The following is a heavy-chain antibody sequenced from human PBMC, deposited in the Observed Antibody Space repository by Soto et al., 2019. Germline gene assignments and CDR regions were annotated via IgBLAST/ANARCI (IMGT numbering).Heavy chain of an antibody. Sequence: QVQLVQSGAEVKKPGASVKVSCKASGYTFTSYDINWVRQAPGQGLEWMGWMNPNSGNTGYAQKFQGRVTMTRNTSISTAYMELSSLRSEDTAVYYCARKYSSGWYRFFDYWGQGTLVTVSS. D-gene: IGHD6-19*01. CDR2: MNPNSGNT. CDR3: ARKYSSGWYRFFDY. V-gene: IGHV1-8*01. J-gene: IGHJ4*02. CDR1: GYTFTSYD.